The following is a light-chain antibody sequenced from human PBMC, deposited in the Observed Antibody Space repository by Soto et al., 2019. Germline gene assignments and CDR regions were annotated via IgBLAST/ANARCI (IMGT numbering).Light chain of an antibody. CDR3: QQANSFPFT. CDR2: AAS. V-gene: IGKV1-12*01. J-gene: IGKJ3*01. CDR1: QGIRSW. Sequence: DIQMTQSPSSVSASVGDRVMITCRASQGIRSWLAWYQQKPGKAPKLLIYAASSLQSGIPSRFSGSGSGTDFTLTNSSLQPEDFATYYCQQANSFPFTFGPGTKVDIK.